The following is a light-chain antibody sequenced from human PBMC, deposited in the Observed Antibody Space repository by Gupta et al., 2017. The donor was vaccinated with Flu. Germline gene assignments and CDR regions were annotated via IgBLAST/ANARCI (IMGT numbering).Light chain of an antibody. V-gene: IGLV1-51*02. J-gene: IGLJ2*01. CDR3: GTWDDSLSAMV. CDR1: SSNIGVNS. Sequence: QSVLTQPPSVSAAPGQKVTFSCSGSSSNIGVNSVSWYQQLPGAAPKLLIYENDRRPSGIPDRVTGYKSGTSATLGITGLQTGDEAHYYCGTWDDSLSAMVFGGGTKLAVL. CDR2: END.